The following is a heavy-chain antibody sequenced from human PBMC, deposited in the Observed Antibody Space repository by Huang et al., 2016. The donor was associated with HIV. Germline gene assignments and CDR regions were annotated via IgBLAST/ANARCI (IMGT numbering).Heavy chain of an antibody. D-gene: IGHD6-13*01. J-gene: IGHJ4*02. V-gene: IGHV3-30*02. CDR2: IGYDGRNE. Sequence: QVQLVESGGGVVQPGWSLRLSCAASGFTFRSYGMHWVRQAPGKGLEGVAFIGYDGRNEYYADSVKGRFTISRDNSENTLYLQMNSLRPDDTAVYYCAKGASSGWYYFDYGGQGTLVSVSS. CDR3: AKGASSGWYYFDY. CDR1: GFTFRSYG.